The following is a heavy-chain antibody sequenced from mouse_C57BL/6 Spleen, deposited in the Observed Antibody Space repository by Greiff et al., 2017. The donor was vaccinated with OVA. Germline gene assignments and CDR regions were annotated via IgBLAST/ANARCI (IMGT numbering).Heavy chain of an antibody. CDR1: GYTFTSYW. V-gene: IGHV1-64*01. Sequence: QVQLKEPGAELVKPGASVKLSCKASGYTFTSYWMHWVKQRPGQGLEWIGMIHPNSGSTNYNEKFKSKATLTVDKSSSTAYMQLSSLTSEDSAVYYCARRRYYGSSYDWGQGTTLTVSS. D-gene: IGHD1-1*01. CDR2: IHPNSGST. CDR3: ARRRYYGSSYD. J-gene: IGHJ2*01.